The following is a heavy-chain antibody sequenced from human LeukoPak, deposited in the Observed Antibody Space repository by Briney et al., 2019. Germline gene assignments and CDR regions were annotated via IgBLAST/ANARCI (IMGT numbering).Heavy chain of an antibody. Sequence: GGSLRLSCAASGFTFSSYEMNWVRQAPGKGMEWVSYISSSGSTIYYADSVKSRFTISRDNAKNSLYLQMNSLRAEDTAVYYCAELGITMIGGVWGKGTTVTISS. V-gene: IGHV3-48*03. CDR2: ISSSGSTI. CDR3: AELGITMIGGV. J-gene: IGHJ6*04. D-gene: IGHD3-10*02. CDR1: GFTFSSYE.